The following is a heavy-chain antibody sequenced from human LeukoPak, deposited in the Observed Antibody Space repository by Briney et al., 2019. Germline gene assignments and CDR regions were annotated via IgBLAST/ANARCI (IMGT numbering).Heavy chain of an antibody. D-gene: IGHD6-13*01. V-gene: IGHV3-23*01. J-gene: IGHJ4*02. CDR3: AKDGPYSSSWYDIAPYYFDY. CDR1: GFTFSDYY. CDR2: ISGSGGST. Sequence: GGSLRLSCAASGFTFSDYYMSWIRQAPGKGLEWVSAISGSGGSTYYADSVKGRFPISRDNSKNTLYLQMNSLRAEDTAVYYCAKDGPYSSSWYDIAPYYFDYWGQGTLVTVSS.